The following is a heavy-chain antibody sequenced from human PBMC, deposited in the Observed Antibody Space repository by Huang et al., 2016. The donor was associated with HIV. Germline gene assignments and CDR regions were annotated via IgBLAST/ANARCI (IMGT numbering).Heavy chain of an antibody. D-gene: IGHD6-19*01. CDR2: FDPEYSET. CDR3: ATGHDGWYMDYFDY. CDR1: GFTLPELS. V-gene: IGHV1-24*01. Sequence: QVQLVQSGAEVKKPGASVKVSCKVSGFTLPELSVHWVRQAPGKGREWMGAFDPEYSETNYAQSFQCRVTLTEDTSTGTTYMELRSLTSDDTAVYYCATGHDGWYMDYFDYWGQGTLVTVSA. J-gene: IGHJ4*02.